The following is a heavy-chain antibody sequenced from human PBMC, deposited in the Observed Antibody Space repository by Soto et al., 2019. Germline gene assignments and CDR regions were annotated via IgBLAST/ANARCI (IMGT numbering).Heavy chain of an antibody. CDR1: GYTFTSYG. V-gene: IGHV1-18*01. J-gene: IGHJ4*02. CDR3: ARNFNRGFGDHRGVRDYFDY. CDR2: ISAYNGNT. Sequence: ASVKVSCKASGYTFTSYGISWVRQAPGQGLEWMGWISAYNGNTNYAQKLQGRVTMTTDTSTSTAYMELRSLRSDDTAVYYCARNFNRGFGDHRGVRDYFDYWGQGTLVTVSS. D-gene: IGHD7-27*01.